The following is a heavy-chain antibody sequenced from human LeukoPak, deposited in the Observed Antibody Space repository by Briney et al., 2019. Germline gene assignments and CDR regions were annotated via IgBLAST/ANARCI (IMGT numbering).Heavy chain of an antibody. D-gene: IGHD3-10*01. J-gene: IGHJ4*02. CDR2: ISGSGGST. CDR1: GFSFSSYA. CDR3: TRGSYCYGSG. Sequence: PGGSLRLSSAASGFSFSSYAMNWGRQAPGKGLEWVSTISGSGGSTYYADSVKGRITISRDNSKNTLYLQMNSLRAGDTAVYYCTRGSYCYGSGWGQGTLVTVSS. V-gene: IGHV3-23*01.